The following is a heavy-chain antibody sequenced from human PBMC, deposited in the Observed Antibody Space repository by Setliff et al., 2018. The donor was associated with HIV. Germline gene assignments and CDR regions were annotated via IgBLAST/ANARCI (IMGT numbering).Heavy chain of an antibody. J-gene: IGHJ3*02. Sequence: GASVKVSCKASGYTFSTYGLTWVRQAPGQGLEWMGWIRADNGHTDYAQKVQGRVTMTTDTSTTTAYMELRSLRSDDTAVYYCARVRTLDTPVDAFDIWGQGTMVTVS. CDR3: ARVRTLDTPVDAFDI. V-gene: IGHV1-18*01. CDR2: IRADNGHT. CDR1: GYTFSTYG. D-gene: IGHD2-15*01.